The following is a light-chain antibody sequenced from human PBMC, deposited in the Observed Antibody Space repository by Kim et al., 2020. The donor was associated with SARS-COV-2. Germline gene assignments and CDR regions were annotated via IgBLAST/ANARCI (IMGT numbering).Light chain of an antibody. Sequence: VAAGERATLSCRASQTVNTYIAWYQHKPGQAPRLLIYDSSNRATGIPARFSGSGSGTDFTLTISSVDPEDFGVYYCHQRNDWPITFGLGTRLEIK. CDR2: DSS. CDR1: QTVNTY. CDR3: HQRNDWPIT. J-gene: IGKJ5*01. V-gene: IGKV3-11*01.